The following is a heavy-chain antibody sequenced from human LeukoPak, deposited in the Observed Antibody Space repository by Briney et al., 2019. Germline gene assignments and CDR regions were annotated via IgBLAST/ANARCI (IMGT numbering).Heavy chain of an antibody. CDR3: ARVGPSSSWYDGFDI. CDR1: NGSITSSSHY. J-gene: IGHJ3*02. CDR2: VYYSGST. V-gene: IGHV4-39*01. Sequence: SETLSLTCIVSNGSITSSSHYWAWIRQTPGKGLEWIGSVYYSGSTYSNPSLKSRVTISVDTSKNQLSLKLNSVTDADTALYYCARVGPSSSWYDGFDIWGQGTMVTVSS. D-gene: IGHD6-13*01.